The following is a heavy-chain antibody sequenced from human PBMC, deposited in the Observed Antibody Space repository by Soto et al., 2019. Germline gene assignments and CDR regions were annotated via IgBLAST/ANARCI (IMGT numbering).Heavy chain of an antibody. J-gene: IGHJ3*02. CDR1: GFTFEHYV. Sequence: SLRLPGAACGFTFEHYVSPGARRAAGRGLEWVSGISWNSGSIGYADSVKGRFTISRDNAKNSLYLQMNSLRAEDTALYYCAEGPYYGNMPSGETFAIWAQGTMVTVS. CDR2: ISWNSGSI. D-gene: IGHD3-22*01. V-gene: IGHV3-9*01. CDR3: AEGPYYGNMPSGETFAI.